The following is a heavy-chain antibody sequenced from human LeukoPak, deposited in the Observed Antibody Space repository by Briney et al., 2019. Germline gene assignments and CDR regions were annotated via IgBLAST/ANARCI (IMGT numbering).Heavy chain of an antibody. V-gene: IGHV4-59*08. J-gene: IGHJ3*02. CDR1: GGSISSYY. CDR3: ARVWFGDPSGAFDI. CDR2: IYYSGST. Sequence: SETLSLTCTVSGGSISSYYWSWIRQPPGKGLEWIGYIYYSGSTKYNPSLKSRVTISVDTSKNQFSLKLNSVTAVDTAVYYCARVWFGDPSGAFDIWGQGTMVTVSS. D-gene: IGHD3-10*01.